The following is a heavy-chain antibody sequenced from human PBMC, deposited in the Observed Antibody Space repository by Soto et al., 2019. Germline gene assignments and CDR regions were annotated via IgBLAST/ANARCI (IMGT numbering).Heavy chain of an antibody. CDR1: GGSISSYY. CDR3: ARVLLRYFDWSRDFDAFDI. Sequence: TSETLSLTCTVSGGSISSYYWSWIRQPPGKGLEWIGYIYYSGSTNYNPSLKSRVTISVDTSKNQFSLKLSSVTAADTAVYYCARVLLRYFDWSRDFDAFDIWGQGTMVTVSS. J-gene: IGHJ3*02. D-gene: IGHD3-9*01. V-gene: IGHV4-59*01. CDR2: IYYSGST.